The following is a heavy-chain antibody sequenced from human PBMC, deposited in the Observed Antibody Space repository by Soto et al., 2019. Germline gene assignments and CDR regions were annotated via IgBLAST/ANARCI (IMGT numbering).Heavy chain of an antibody. CDR1: GYSFTSYW. J-gene: IGHJ3*01. V-gene: IGHV5-51*01. CDR3: ARGNRPLIRDAFDV. CDR2: ISPGDSDT. Sequence: PGESLKISCEASGYSFTSYWILWVRQMPGKGLEWMGVISPGDSDTRYSPSFQGQVTISADKSLGTAYLQWGSLKASDTAIYYCARGNRPLIRDAFDVWGQGTMVTVS.